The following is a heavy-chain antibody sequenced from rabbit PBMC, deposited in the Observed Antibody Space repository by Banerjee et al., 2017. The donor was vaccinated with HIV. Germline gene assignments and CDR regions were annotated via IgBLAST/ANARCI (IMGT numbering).Heavy chain of an antibody. CDR3: ARGGVGTTYPYGGMDL. D-gene: IGHD8-1*01. CDR2: IDAGDSGST. CDR1: GFSFSSSYW. Sequence: QSLEESGGDLVQPGASMTLTCTASGFSFSSSYWICWVRQAPGKGLEWVACIDAGDSGSTYYASWAKGRFTISKTSSTTVTLQMTSLTAADTATYFCARGGVGTTYPYGGMDLWGPGTLVTVS. V-gene: IGHV1S40*01. J-gene: IGHJ6*01.